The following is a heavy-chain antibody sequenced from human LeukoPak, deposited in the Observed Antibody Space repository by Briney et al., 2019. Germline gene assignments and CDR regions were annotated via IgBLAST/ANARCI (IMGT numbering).Heavy chain of an antibody. J-gene: IGHJ4*02. V-gene: IGHV4-38-2*01. CDR2: IYYSGST. Sequence: PSETLSLTCAVSGYSISSGYYWGWIRQPPGKGLEWIGSIYYSGSTYYNPSLKSRVTISVDTSKNQFSLKLSSVTAADTAVYYCARAFPQDIDYYDSSGLEGYYFDYWGQGTLVTVSS. CDR1: GYSISSGYY. D-gene: IGHD3-22*01. CDR3: ARAFPQDIDYYDSSGLEGYYFDY.